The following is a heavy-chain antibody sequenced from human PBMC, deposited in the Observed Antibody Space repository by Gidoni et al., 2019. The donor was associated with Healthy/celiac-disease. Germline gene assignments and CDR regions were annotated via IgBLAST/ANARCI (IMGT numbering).Heavy chain of an antibody. Sequence: QVKLVESGGGVVQRGRSLRLSCAASGFTFSSYAMHWVRQAPGTGLVWVAVISYDGSNKYYADSVKGRFTISRDNSKNTLYLQMNSLRAEDTAVYYCAREGFDPWGQGTLVTVSS. CDR2: ISYDGSNK. J-gene: IGHJ5*02. CDR3: AREGFDP. CDR1: GFTFSSYA. V-gene: IGHV3-30*04.